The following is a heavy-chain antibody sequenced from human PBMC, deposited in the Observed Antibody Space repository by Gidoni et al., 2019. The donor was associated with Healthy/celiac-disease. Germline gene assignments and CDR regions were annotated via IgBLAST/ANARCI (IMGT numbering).Heavy chain of an antibody. J-gene: IGHJ6*02. V-gene: IGHV3-9*01. D-gene: IGHD2-15*01. CDR2: ISWNSGSI. Sequence: EVQLVESGGGLVQPGRSLRLSCAASGFTFDDYAMHWVRQAPGKGLEWVSGISWNSGSIGYADSVKGRFTISRDNAKNSLYLQMNSLRAEDTALYYCAKDESGGSSTDYYYYGMDVWGQGTTVTVSS. CDR3: AKDESGGSSTDYYYYGMDV. CDR1: GFTFDDYA.